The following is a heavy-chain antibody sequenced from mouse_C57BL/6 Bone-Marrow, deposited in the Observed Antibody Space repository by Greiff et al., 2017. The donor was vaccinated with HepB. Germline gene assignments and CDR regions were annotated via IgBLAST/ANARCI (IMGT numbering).Heavy chain of an antibody. D-gene: IGHD1-1*01. CDR1: GFTFSDYG. CDR2: ISNLAYSI. CDR3: ARTLYYGSSPFAY. V-gene: IGHV5-15*01. J-gene: IGHJ3*01. Sequence: EVKLVESGGGLVQPGGSLKLSCAASGFTFSDYGMAWVRQAPRKGPEWVAFISNLAYSIYYADTVTGRFTISRENAKNTLYLEMSSLRSEDTAMDYCARTLYYGSSPFAYWGQGTLVTVSA.